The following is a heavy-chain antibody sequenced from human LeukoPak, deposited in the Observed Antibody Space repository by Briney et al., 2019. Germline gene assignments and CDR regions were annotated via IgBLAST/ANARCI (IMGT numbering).Heavy chain of an antibody. Sequence: SQTLSLTCTVSGGSISSGSYYWSWLRQPAGRGLEGVGRIYSSGSTNYNPSLKSRVTISVDPPKNQFSLKLSSVTAADTAVYYCARTYYDFWSGYYSASTTNYGMDVWGQGTTVTVSS. D-gene: IGHD3-3*01. CDR3: ARTYYDFWSGYYSASTTNYGMDV. V-gene: IGHV4-61*02. CDR2: IYSSGST. CDR1: GGSISSGSYY. J-gene: IGHJ6*02.